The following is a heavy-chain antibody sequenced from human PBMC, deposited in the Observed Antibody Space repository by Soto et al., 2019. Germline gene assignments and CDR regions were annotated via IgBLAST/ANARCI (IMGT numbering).Heavy chain of an antibody. J-gene: IGHJ4*02. CDR2: ISGSGDTI. D-gene: IGHD4-17*01. CDR1: GITISNYP. Sequence: EVRLVESGGGLVQSGGSLRLSCAASGITISNYPMSWVRQAPGKGLDWVSGISGSGDTIYYADSAKGRFTISKDISKNSLFLQLDSLRVEDSALYFCVKDDGGYPSTAPHWGQGTLVTVSP. V-gene: IGHV3-23*04. CDR3: VKDDGGYPSTAPH.